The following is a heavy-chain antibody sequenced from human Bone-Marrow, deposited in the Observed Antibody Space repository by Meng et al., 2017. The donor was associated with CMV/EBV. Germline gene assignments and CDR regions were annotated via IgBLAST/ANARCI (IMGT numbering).Heavy chain of an antibody. J-gene: IGHJ4*02. D-gene: IGHD3-9*01. V-gene: IGHV1-2*02. CDR3: ARDRYYTYDY. CDR2: INPNSGGT. CDR1: GGTFSSYA. Sequence: ASVKVSCKASGGTFSSYAISWVRQAPGQGLEWMGWINPNSGGTNYAQKFQGRVTMTRDTSISTAYMELSRLRSDDTAVYYCARDRYYTYDYWGQGTLVTVSS.